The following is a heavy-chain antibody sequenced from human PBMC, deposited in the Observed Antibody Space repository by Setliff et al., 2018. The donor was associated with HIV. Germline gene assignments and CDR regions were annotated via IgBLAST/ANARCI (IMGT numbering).Heavy chain of an antibody. J-gene: IGHJ3*02. CDR1: SDYC. Sequence: SDYCWGWIRQPPGKGLEWIGSTHHSGSTYYNPSLNSRVTISVDTSKNQFSLKLSSVTAADTAVYHCARRNSGWYDAFDIWGQGTMVTVSS. D-gene: IGHD6-19*01. CDR2: THHSGST. V-gene: IGHV4-38-2*01. CDR3: ARRNSGWYDAFDI.